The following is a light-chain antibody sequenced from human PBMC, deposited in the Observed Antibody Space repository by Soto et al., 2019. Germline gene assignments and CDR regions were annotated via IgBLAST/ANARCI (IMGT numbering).Light chain of an antibody. V-gene: IGKV3-20*01. J-gene: IGKJ5*01. Sequence: ELVLTQSPDTLYMSPGERATLSCTASQSVSSSYLAWYQQKPGQAPRLLIYGASSRASGIPYRFSGSGSGTDFTLTISRLEPEDFAVYYCHQYGSTLPITFGQGTRLEIK. CDR2: GAS. CDR1: QSVSSSY. CDR3: HQYGSTLPIT.